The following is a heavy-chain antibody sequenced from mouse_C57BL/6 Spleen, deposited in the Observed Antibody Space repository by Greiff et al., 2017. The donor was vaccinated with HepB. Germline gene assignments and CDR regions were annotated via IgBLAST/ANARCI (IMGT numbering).Heavy chain of an antibody. CDR3: AGSPQTRLGGY. Sequence: QVQLQQSGAELVRPGTSVKVSCKASGYAFTNYLIEWVKQRPGQGLEWIGVINPGSGGTNYNEKFKGKATLTADKSSSTAYMQLSSLTSEDSAVYFCAGSPQTRLGGYWGQGTTLTVSS. V-gene: IGHV1-54*01. J-gene: IGHJ2*01. D-gene: IGHD3-3*01. CDR1: GYAFTNYL. CDR2: INPGSGGT.